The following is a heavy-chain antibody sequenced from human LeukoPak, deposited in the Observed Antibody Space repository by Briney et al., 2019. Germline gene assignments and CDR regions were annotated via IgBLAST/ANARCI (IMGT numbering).Heavy chain of an antibody. Sequence: SETLSLTCTVSGGSISSGSYYWGWIRQPPGKGLEWIGSIYYSGSTYYNPSLKSRVTISVDTSKNQFSLKLSSVTAADTAVYYCASPRIAVAGVYFDYWGQGTLVTVSS. CDR2: IYYSGST. D-gene: IGHD6-19*01. V-gene: IGHV4-39*01. CDR3: ASPRIAVAGVYFDY. CDR1: GGSISSGSYY. J-gene: IGHJ4*02.